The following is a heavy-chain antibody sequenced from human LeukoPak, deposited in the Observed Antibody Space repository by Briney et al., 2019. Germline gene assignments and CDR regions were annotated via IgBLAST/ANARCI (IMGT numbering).Heavy chain of an antibody. V-gene: IGHV4-39*01. CDR2: IYYSGST. CDR1: GGSISSSYYY. Sequence: SETLSLTCTVSGGSISSSYYYWGWIRQPPGKGLEWIGTIYYSGSTYYNPSLKSRVTISVDTSKNQFSLKLSSATAPDTAVYYCARHEDRNWYFDHWGQGTLVTVSS. CDR3: ARHEDRNWYFDH. J-gene: IGHJ4*02. D-gene: IGHD1-1*01.